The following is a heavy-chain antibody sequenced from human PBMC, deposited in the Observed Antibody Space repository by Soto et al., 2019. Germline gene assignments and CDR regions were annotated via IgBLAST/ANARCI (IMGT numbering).Heavy chain of an antibody. J-gene: IGHJ4*02. CDR3: AKDIGYCSGGSCYKALDY. CDR2: ISWNSGSI. Sequence: SLRLSCAASGFTFDDYAMHWVRQAPGKGLEWVSGISWNSGSIGYADSVKGRFTISRDNAKNSLYLQMNSLRAEDTALYYCAKDIGYCSGGSCYKALDYWGQGTQVTVSS. D-gene: IGHD2-15*01. V-gene: IGHV3-9*01. CDR1: GFTFDDYA.